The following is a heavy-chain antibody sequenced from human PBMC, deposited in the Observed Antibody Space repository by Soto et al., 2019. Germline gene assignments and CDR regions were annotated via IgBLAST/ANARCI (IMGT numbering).Heavy chain of an antibody. CDR1: GFTFSSYA. Sequence: GGSLRLSCAASGFTFSSYAMVWVRQGPGKGLEWVAVVSSGGSTHYADSVRGRFTISRDNSKNTLSLQMNSLTAEDTAVYFCARRRGAGGHFDYWGQGALVTVSS. CDR2: VSSGGST. D-gene: IGHD2-15*01. J-gene: IGHJ4*02. CDR3: ARRRGAGGHFDY. V-gene: IGHV3-23*01.